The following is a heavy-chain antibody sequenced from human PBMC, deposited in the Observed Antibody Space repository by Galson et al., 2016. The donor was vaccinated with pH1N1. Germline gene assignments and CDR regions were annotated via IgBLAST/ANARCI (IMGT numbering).Heavy chain of an antibody. D-gene: IGHD6-13*01. CDR2: IDNTGST. CDR1: GASVTRGDSY. V-gene: IGHV4-31*03. J-gene: IGHJ4*02. Sequence: TLSLTCTVSGASVTRGDSYWSWIRQHPGKGLEWIGYIDNTGSTYYRSSLKSRITISVDTSKNQFSLKLSSVTAPDTAVYYCARQRAAAGTFYFDYWGQGTLVTVSS. CDR3: ARQRAAAGTFYFDY.